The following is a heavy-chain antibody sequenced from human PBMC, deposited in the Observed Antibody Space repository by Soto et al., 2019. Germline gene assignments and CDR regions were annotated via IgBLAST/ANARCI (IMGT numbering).Heavy chain of an antibody. CDR2: IYYSGST. D-gene: IGHD3-9*01. Sequence: SETLSLTCTVSGGSISSSSYYWGWIRQPPGKGLEWIGSIYYSGSTYYNPSLKSRVTISVDTSKNQFSLKLSSVTAADTAVYYCARSNYEILTGYYSFDYWGQGTLVTSPQ. V-gene: IGHV4-39*01. J-gene: IGHJ4*02. CDR3: ARSNYEILTGYYSFDY. CDR1: GGSISSSSYY.